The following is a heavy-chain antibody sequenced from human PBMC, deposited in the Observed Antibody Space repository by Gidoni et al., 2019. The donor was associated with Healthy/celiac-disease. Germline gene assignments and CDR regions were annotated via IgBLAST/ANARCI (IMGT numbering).Heavy chain of an antibody. D-gene: IGHD2-8*01. CDR1: GFTCSNAW. CDR2: SKIVTDGGTT. CDR3: TTVRAVLSVYPL. Sequence: ELQLEEFRGGLLKPGGSLSRSCAAAGFTCSNAWMSGGRQAPRKGRELVGRSKIVTDGGTTDYAAPVKGRFTISRDVSKNTLYLQMNRLKTEDTAVYYCTTVRAVLSVYPLWGQGTLVTVS. J-gene: IGHJ4*02. V-gene: IGHV3-15*01.